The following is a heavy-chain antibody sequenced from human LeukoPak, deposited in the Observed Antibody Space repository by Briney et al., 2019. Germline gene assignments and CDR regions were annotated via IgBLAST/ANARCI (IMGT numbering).Heavy chain of an antibody. CDR3: ARDRGYSSFDY. J-gene: IGHJ4*02. D-gene: IGHD4-11*01. CDR2: TNQDESEK. CDR1: GLTFSAYW. Sequence: GGSLTLSCAASGLTFSAYWMAWVRQPPGKGLEWVANTNQDESEKNYVDSVKGRFTISRDNAKTSVSLQMNSLRAEDTAVYYCARDRGYSSFDYWGQGTLVSVSS. V-gene: IGHV3-7*04.